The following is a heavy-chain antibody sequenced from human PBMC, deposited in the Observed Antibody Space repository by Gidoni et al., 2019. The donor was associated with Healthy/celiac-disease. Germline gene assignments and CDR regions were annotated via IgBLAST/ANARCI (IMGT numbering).Heavy chain of an antibody. Sequence: QVQLVQSGAEVKKPGSSVKVSCKASGGTFSSYAISWVRQAPGQGLEWLGGIIPIFGTANYAQKFQGRVTITADKSTSTAYMELSSLRSEDTAVYYCARATTVTTEYYYYGMDVWGQGTTVTVSS. V-gene: IGHV1-69*06. CDR2: IIPIFGTA. D-gene: IGHD4-17*01. J-gene: IGHJ6*02. CDR1: GGTFSSYA. CDR3: ARATTVTTEYYYYGMDV.